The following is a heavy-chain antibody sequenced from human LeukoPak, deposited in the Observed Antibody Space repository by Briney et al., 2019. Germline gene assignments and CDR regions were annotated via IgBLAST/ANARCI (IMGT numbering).Heavy chain of an antibody. Sequence: SETLSLTCTVSGGSISTNYWSWIRQPAGKGLEWIGRIYNSGNTNYSPSLESRVTMSADTSKNQFSLKLSSVTAADTAVYYCARGTLDSSGYYLFDYWGQGTRVTVSS. CDR2: IYNSGNT. CDR3: ARGTLDSSGYYLFDY. J-gene: IGHJ4*02. V-gene: IGHV4-4*07. CDR1: GGSISTNY. D-gene: IGHD3-22*01.